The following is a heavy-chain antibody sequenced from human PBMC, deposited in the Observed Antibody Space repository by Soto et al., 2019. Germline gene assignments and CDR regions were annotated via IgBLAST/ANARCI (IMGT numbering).Heavy chain of an antibody. Sequence: SETLSLTCTVSGDSISGYYWSWIRQPPGKGLEWIGYIYSSGYTNYNPSLKNRGTISVDTPEKQFFLNLRSVTAAETAVDYCARGVGYKVGIDYWGRG. CDR2: IYSSGYT. V-gene: IGHV4-59*01. D-gene: IGHD5-12*01. J-gene: IGHJ4*02. CDR1: GDSISGYY. CDR3: ARGVGYKVGIDY.